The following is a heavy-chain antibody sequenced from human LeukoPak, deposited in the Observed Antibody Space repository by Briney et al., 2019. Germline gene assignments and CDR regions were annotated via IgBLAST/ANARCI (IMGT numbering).Heavy chain of an antibody. J-gene: IGHJ6*03. CDR3: ILEWGYMDV. D-gene: IGHD3-3*01. Sequence: GGSLRLSCAASGFTFSSYWMHWVRQAPGKGLVWVSRINTDGSSTSYADSVKGRFTISRDNAKNTLYLQMNSLRAEGTAVYYCILEWGYMDVWGKGTTVTVSS. V-gene: IGHV3-74*01. CDR2: INTDGSST. CDR1: GFTFSSYW.